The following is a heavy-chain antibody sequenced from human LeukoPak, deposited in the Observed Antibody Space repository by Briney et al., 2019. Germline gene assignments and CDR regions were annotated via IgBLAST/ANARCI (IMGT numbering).Heavy chain of an antibody. V-gene: IGHV1-3*01. CDR2: INSGNGNT. Sequence: GAPVKVSCKASRYTFTTYAMHGVREAPGQRLEWMGWINSGNGNTKNSQKFQGRVTITTDTYASTAYMELSSLRAEDTAVYYCATGYCSSTSCYLGGNYWGQGTLVTVSS. J-gene: IGHJ4*02. D-gene: IGHD2-2*01. CDR1: RYTFTTYA. CDR3: ATGYCSSTSCYLGGNY.